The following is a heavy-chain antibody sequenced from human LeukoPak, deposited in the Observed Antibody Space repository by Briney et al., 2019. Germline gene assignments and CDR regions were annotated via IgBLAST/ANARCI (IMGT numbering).Heavy chain of an antibody. CDR3: ATRAVAAPY. D-gene: IGHD6-19*01. Sequence: GGSLRLSCAASGFTFSNAWMSWVRQAPGKGLEWVSLIYSGGNTQYADSVKGRFIIFRDSSKNTLYLQMNSLRVEDTAVYYCATRAVAAPYWGQGTLVTVSS. CDR2: IYSGGNT. J-gene: IGHJ4*02. V-gene: IGHV3-66*01. CDR1: GFTFSNAW.